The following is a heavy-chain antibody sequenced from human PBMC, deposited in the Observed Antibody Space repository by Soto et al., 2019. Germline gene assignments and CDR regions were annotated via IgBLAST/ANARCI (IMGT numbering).Heavy chain of an antibody. J-gene: IGHJ4*01. CDR1: GGSISSGGYY. V-gene: IGHV4-61*08. Sequence: SETLSLTCTVSGGSISSGGYYWSWIRQRPGKGLGWIGCIYYSGSTNFNPSLKSRVTLSVDTSKNQFSLRLTSVTAADTAIYYCAREAPWGTTQFDFWGHGTPVTVSS. CDR3: AREAPWGTTQFDF. D-gene: IGHD7-27*01. CDR2: IYYSGST.